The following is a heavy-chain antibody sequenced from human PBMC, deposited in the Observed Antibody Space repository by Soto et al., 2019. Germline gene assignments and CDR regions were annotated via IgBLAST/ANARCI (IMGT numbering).Heavy chain of an antibody. CDR2: IYSGGNT. Sequence: SETLSLTCTVSGGSITSHHYYWGWIRQPPGKGLEWIGSIYSGGNTYYNPSLRSRLTIFVDTAKNLISLKLSSVTAADSAIYYYGSGSDGMDVWGQGTTVTVSS. D-gene: IGHD3-10*01. V-gene: IGHV4-39*01. CDR1: GGSITSHHYY. CDR3: GSGSDGMDV. J-gene: IGHJ6*02.